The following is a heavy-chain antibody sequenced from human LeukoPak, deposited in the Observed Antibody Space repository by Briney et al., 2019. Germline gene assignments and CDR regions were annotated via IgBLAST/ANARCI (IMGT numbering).Heavy chain of an antibody. Sequence: SETLSLTCTAPGGSISSYNWSWSRRPPGKGLKWIGYIYYSGSTNYNPSLKSRVTISVDTSKNQFSLKLSSVTAADTAVYYCARHKGGSYRNLDYWGQGTLVTVSS. D-gene: IGHD1-26*01. CDR3: ARHKGGSYRNLDY. J-gene: IGHJ4*02. V-gene: IGHV4-59*08. CDR2: IYYSGST. CDR1: GGSISSYN.